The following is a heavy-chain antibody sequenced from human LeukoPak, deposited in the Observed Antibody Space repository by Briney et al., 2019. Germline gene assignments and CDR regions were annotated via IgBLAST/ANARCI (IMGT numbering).Heavy chain of an antibody. Sequence: SETLSLTRTVSGGSISSSSYYWGWIRQPPGKGLEWIGSIYYSGSTYYNPSLKSRVTISVDTSKNQFSLKLSSVTAADTAVYYCARIDAYYDFWSGYSAEYFQHWGQGTLVTVSS. V-gene: IGHV4-39*07. CDR2: IYYSGST. CDR3: ARIDAYYDFWSGYSAEYFQH. CDR1: GGSISSSSYY. J-gene: IGHJ1*01. D-gene: IGHD3-3*01.